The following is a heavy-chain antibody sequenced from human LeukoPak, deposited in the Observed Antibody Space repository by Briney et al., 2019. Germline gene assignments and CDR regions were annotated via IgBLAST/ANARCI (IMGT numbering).Heavy chain of an antibody. CDR1: GFTVSSNY. Sequence: GGSLRLSCAASGFTVSSNYMSWVRQAPGKGLEWVSVIYSGGSTYYVDSVKGRFTISRDNSKNTLYLQMNSLRPEDTAVYYCASSSWYLLDYWGQGTLVTVSS. V-gene: IGHV3-53*01. D-gene: IGHD6-13*01. CDR2: IYSGGST. CDR3: ASSSWYLLDY. J-gene: IGHJ4*02.